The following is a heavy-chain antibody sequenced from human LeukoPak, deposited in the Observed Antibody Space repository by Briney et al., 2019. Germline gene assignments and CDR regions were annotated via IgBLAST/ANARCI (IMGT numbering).Heavy chain of an antibody. D-gene: IGHD4-11*01. CDR1: GGSISSSSYY. CDR3: ARDDYSNYAYY. Sequence: SETLSLTCTVSGGSISSSSYYWGWIRQPPGKGLEWIGSIYYSGSTYYNLSLKSRVTISVDTSKNQFSLKLSSVTAADTAVYYCARDDYSNYAYYWGQGTLVTVSS. V-gene: IGHV4-39*01. CDR2: IYYSGST. J-gene: IGHJ4*02.